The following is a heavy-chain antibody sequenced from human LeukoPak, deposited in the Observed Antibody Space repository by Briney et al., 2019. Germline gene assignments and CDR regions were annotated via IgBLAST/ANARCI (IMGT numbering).Heavy chain of an antibody. CDR1: GFTFSSYS. D-gene: IGHD3-9*01. Sequence: PGGSLRLSCAASGFTFSSYSMNWVRQAPGKGLEWVSSISSSSSYIYYADSVKGRFTISRDNAKTSLYLQMNSLRAEDTAVYYCARDLKDDILTGYYSGWGQGTLVTVSS. CDR3: ARDLKDDILTGYYSG. J-gene: IGHJ4*02. V-gene: IGHV3-21*01. CDR2: ISSSSSYI.